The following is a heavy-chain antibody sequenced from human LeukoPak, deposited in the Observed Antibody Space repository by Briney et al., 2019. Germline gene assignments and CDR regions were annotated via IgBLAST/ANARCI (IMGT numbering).Heavy chain of an antibody. V-gene: IGHV3-64D*09. CDR2: ISSDGGST. D-gene: IGHD5-18*01. CDR3: VVSYLYAFDI. CDR1: GFTFSTYA. Sequence: GGSLGLSCSASGFTFSTYAMHWVRQAPGKGLEYVSAISSDGGSTYYADSVKGRFTISRDNSKSTLYLQMSSLRAEDTAVYYCVVSYLYAFDIWGQGTMVTVSS. J-gene: IGHJ3*02.